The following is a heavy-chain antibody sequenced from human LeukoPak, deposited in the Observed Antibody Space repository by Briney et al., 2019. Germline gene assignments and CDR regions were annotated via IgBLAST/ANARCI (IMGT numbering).Heavy chain of an antibody. Sequence: SETLSLTCAVYGGSFSGYYWSWIRQPPGKGLEWIGEINHSGSTNYIPSLKSRVTISVDTSKNQFSLKLSSVTAADTAVYYCARGPYSSSWYGINYYYYYYMDVWGKGTTVTVSS. V-gene: IGHV4-34*01. CDR3: ARGPYSSSWYGINYYYYYYMDV. CDR1: GGSFSGYY. J-gene: IGHJ6*03. D-gene: IGHD6-13*01. CDR2: INHSGST.